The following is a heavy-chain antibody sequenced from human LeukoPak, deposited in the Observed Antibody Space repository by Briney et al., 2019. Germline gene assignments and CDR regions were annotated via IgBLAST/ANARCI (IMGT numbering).Heavy chain of an antibody. CDR1: GFTFSGYG. CDR3: ARGGLGYCSGGSCYSEPH. D-gene: IGHD2-15*01. CDR2: IWYDGSNK. J-gene: IGHJ4*02. V-gene: IGHV3-33*01. Sequence: GGSLRLSCAASGFTFSGYGMHWVRQAPGKGLEWVAVIWYDGSNKYYADSVRGRFTISRDNSKNTLFLQMNSLRAEDTAVYYCARGGLGYCSGGSCYSEPHWGQGTLVTVSS.